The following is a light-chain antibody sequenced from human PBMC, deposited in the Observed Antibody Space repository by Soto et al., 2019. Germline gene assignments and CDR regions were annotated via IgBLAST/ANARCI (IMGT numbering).Light chain of an antibody. V-gene: IGKV3-15*01. Sequence: EIVMTQSPATLSVSPGERATLSCRASQTISSNLAWYQHKPGQAPRLLIHGASTRATGVPARFSGSGSGPEFTLTISSLQSEDLAGYYCQQYDNWPPQYTFGQGTNLQIK. CDR3: QQYDNWPPQYT. CDR2: GAS. J-gene: IGKJ2*01. CDR1: QTISSN.